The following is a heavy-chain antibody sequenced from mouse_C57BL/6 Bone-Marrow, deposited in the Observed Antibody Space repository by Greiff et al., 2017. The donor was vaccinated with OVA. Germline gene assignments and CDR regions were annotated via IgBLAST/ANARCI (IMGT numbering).Heavy chain of an antibody. CDR3: ARWGLREVYYYAMDY. CDR1: GYTFTSYW. J-gene: IGHJ4*01. Sequence: QVQLQQPGAELVKPGASVKMSCKASGYTFTSYWITWVKQRPGQGLEWIGDIYPGSGSTNYNEKFKSKVTLTVDTSSSTAYMQLSSLTSEDSAVYYCARWGLREVYYYAMDYWGQGTSVTVSS. CDR2: IYPGSGST. D-gene: IGHD2-4*01. V-gene: IGHV1-55*01.